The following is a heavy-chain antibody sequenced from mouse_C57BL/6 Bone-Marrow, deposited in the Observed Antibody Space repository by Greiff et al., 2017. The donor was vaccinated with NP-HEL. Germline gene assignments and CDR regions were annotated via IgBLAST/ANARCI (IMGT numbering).Heavy chain of an antibody. CDR3: ARHYDYDGYFDV. V-gene: IGHV5-15*01. Sequence: EVKLVESGGGLVQPGGSLKLSCAASGFTFSDYGMAWVRQAPRKGPEWVAFISNLAYSIYYADTVTGRFTISRENAKNTLYLEMSSLRSEDTAMYYCARHYDYDGYFDVWGTGTTVTVSS. CDR2: ISNLAYSI. J-gene: IGHJ1*03. D-gene: IGHD2-4*01. CDR1: GFTFSDYG.